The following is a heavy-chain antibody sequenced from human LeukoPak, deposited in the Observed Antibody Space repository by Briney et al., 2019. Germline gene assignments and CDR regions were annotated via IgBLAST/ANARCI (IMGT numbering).Heavy chain of an antibody. D-gene: IGHD6-19*01. CDR1: GYTFTSYY. Sequence: ASVKVSCKASGYTFTSYYMHWVRQAPGQGLEWMGIINPSGGSTSYAQKFQGRVTMTRDMSTSTVYMELSSLRPEDTAVYYCARDNSSGWYGDYWGQGTLVTVSS. V-gene: IGHV1-46*01. CDR2: INPSGGST. J-gene: IGHJ4*02. CDR3: ARDNSSGWYGDY.